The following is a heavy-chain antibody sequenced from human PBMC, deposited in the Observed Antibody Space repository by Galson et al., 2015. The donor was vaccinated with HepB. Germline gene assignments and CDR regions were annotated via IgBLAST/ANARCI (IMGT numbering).Heavy chain of an antibody. J-gene: IGHJ5*02. CDR3: ARASQNYYDTDGHYSGWFDP. CDR1: GFTVSSSY. Sequence: SLRLSCAASGFTVSSSYMSWVRQAPGKGLEWVSIIYTSGTTYYADSVKGRFTISRDNSKSTLYLQMNSLRAEDTAVYYCARASQNYYDTDGHYSGWFDPWGQGTLVTVSS. D-gene: IGHD3-22*01. V-gene: IGHV3-53*01. CDR2: IYTSGTT.